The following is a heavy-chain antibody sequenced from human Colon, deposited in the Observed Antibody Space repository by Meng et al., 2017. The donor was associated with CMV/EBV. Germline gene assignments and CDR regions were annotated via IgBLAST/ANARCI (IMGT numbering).Heavy chain of an antibody. CDR2: MNPNSGNT. V-gene: IGHV1-8*01. CDR1: GYTFTSYD. D-gene: IGHD2-15*01. J-gene: IGHJ5*02. CDR3: ARARAAPYNWFDP. Sequence: ASVKVSCKASGYTFTSYDINWVRQATGQGLEWMGWMNPNSGNTGYAQKFQGRVTMTRNTSISTAYMELSSLRSEDTAVYYCARARAAPYNWFDPWGQGTLVTVPQ.